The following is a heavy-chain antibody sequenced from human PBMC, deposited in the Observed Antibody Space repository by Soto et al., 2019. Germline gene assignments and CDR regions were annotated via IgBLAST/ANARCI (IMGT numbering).Heavy chain of an antibody. CDR2: ISYDESKE. Sequence: QVQLVESGGGVVQPGRSLRLSCEVSGFTFSTYGMHWVRQAPGKGLEWVAVISYDESKEYYADSVRGRFTISRDESNNRLYLQMNSLRVEDTAVYYCAKDREEWPVMYGMDVWGQGTTVTVSS. CDR1: GFTFSTYG. CDR3: AKDREEWPVMYGMDV. D-gene: IGHD6-19*01. J-gene: IGHJ6*02. V-gene: IGHV3-30*18.